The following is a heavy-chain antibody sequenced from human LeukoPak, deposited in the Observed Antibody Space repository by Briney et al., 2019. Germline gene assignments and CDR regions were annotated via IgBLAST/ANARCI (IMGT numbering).Heavy chain of an antibody. Sequence: GGSLRLSCAASGFTFDDYAMHWVRQAPGKGLEWVSGISWNSGSIGYADSVKGRFTISRDNAKNSLYLQMNSLRAEDTALYYCAKDIVVGDQHQVYWGQGTLVTVSS. CDR3: AKDIVVGDQHQVY. CDR1: GFTFDDYA. CDR2: ISWNSGSI. D-gene: IGHD1-26*01. V-gene: IGHV3-9*01. J-gene: IGHJ4*02.